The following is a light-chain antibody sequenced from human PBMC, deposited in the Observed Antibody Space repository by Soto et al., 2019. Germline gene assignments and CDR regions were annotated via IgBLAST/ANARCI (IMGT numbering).Light chain of an antibody. J-gene: IGKJ5*01. V-gene: IGKV1-5*01. CDR2: EAS. CDR3: QQYNSYPIT. Sequence: DIQITQSPSTLSASLGDRVTITCLASQSISSWLAWYQQKPGKAPKLLIYEASSLQSGVPSRFSGSGSGTEFALTSSGLQPDDFASYYCQQYNSYPITFGQGTRLENK. CDR1: QSISSW.